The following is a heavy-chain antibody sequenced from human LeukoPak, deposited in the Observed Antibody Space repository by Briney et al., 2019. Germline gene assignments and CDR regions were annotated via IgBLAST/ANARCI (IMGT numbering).Heavy chain of an antibody. D-gene: IGHD6-13*01. Sequence: GRSLRLSCAASGXTYSTSWMHWVPQVPGKGLVYVTRTNSDGRSTTYAVAVKGRSTISRDKANNTPYLQMDRLRPEDTAVYYCAKEGTARISTWYDNWGQGTLVTVSS. CDR1: GXTYSTSW. V-gene: IGHV3-74*03. J-gene: IGHJ4*02. CDR2: TNSDGRST. CDR3: AKEGTARISTWYDN.